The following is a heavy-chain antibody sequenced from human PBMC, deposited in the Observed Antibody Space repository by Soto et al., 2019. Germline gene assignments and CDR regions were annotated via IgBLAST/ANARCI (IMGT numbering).Heavy chain of an antibody. D-gene: IGHD2-15*01. J-gene: IGHJ4*02. CDR1: GFTFNTYD. CDR3: ARAHCSGGSCYLLPDF. V-gene: IGHV3-48*01. Sequence: GGSLRLSCAASGFTFNTYDMNWVRQAPGKGLEWVSYISGSSSAIYYAESVKGRFTISRDNARNSLYLQMNSLRAEDTALYYCARAHCSGGSCYLLPDFWGQGTLVTVSS. CDR2: ISGSSSAI.